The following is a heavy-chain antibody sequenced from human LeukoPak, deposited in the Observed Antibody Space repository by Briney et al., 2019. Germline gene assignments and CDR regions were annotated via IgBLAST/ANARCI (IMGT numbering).Heavy chain of an antibody. J-gene: IGHJ4*02. CDR1: GGSISSYY. CDR2: IYTSGST. CDR3: ARTNSGSLYYFDF. D-gene: IGHD1-26*01. Sequence: MASETLSLTCTVSGGSISSYYWIWIRQPAGKGLEWIGLIYTSGSTNYNPSLKSRVTMSVDTSKNQFSLKLSSVTAADTALYYCARTNSGSLYYFDFWGQGTLVTVSS. V-gene: IGHV4-4*07.